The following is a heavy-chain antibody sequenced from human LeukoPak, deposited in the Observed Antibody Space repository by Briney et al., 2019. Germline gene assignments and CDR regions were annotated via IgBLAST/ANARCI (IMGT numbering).Heavy chain of an antibody. D-gene: IGHD5-12*01. CDR3: AKDPNGGYVGAFDS. Sequence: GGSLRLSCAASGFTFSAYAVIWVRQAPGKGLEWVSAISASGDYTHYADSVKGRFDISRDNSKNTVYLQMSSLRAEDAALYYCAKDPNGGYVGAFDSWGQGTTVIVSS. J-gene: IGHJ3*02. CDR1: GFTFSAYA. CDR2: ISASGDYT. V-gene: IGHV3-23*01.